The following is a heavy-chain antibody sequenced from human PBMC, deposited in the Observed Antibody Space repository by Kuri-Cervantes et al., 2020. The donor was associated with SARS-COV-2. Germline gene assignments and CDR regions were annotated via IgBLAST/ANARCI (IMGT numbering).Heavy chain of an antibody. J-gene: IGHJ3*02. D-gene: IGHD4-17*01. V-gene: IGHV4-39*01. CDR2: IYHSGST. CDR1: GGSISSSSYY. CDR3: ARHDYGEGRGAFDI. Sequence: GSLRLSCTVSGGSISSSSYYWGWIRQPPGKGLEWIGSIYHSGSTYYNPSLKSRVTISVDTSKNQFSLKLSSVTAADTAVYYCARHDYGEGRGAFDIWGQGTMVTVSS.